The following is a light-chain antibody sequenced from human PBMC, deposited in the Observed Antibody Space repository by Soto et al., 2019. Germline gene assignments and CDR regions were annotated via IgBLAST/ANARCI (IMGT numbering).Light chain of an antibody. Sequence: ERVMTQSPATLSVSPGERATLSCRASQSVSSNLAWYQHKPGQAPRLLLYGTSTRATGIPARFSGSASRTEFTLTISSLQSEDFAVYYCHQYDNWPLTWTFGQGTKVEIK. V-gene: IGKV3-15*01. CDR1: QSVSSN. J-gene: IGKJ1*01. CDR2: GTS. CDR3: HQYDNWPLTWT.